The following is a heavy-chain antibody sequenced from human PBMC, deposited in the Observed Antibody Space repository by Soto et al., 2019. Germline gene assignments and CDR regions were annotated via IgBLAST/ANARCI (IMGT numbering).Heavy chain of an antibody. CDR1: GFTFSTYA. V-gene: IGHV3-23*01. CDR3: ARDRHPYSTKYYFDY. CDR2: ISGSGAYT. Sequence: GSLRLSCAASGFTFSTYAMNWVRQPPGKGLEWVSSISGSGAYTYYADSVQGRFTISRDNSKNTPNLQMNSLRAEDTAVYYCARDRHPYSTKYYFDYWGQGTLVTVSS. J-gene: IGHJ4*02. D-gene: IGHD2-2*01.